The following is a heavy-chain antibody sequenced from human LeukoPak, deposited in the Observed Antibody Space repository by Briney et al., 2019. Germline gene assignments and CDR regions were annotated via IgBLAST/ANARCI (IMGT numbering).Heavy chain of an antibody. D-gene: IGHD3-10*01. V-gene: IGHV1-24*01. CDR2: FDPEDGET. CDR3: ATDSCGTMVRGATTHYYYYGMDV. J-gene: IGHJ6*02. CDR1: GYTLTELS. Sequence: GASVKVSCKVSGYTLTELSMHWVRQAPGKGLEWMGGFDPEDGETIYAQKFQGRVTMTEDKSTDTAYMELSSLRSEDTAVYYCATDSCGTMVRGATTHYYYYGMDVWGQGTTVTVSS.